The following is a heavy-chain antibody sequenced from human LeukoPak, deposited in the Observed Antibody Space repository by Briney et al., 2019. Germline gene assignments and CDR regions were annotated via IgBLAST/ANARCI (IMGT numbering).Heavy chain of an antibody. D-gene: IGHD3-10*01. CDR3: ARDYYYGSGSYFSPRTPFDP. J-gene: IGHJ5*02. CDR2: INPNSGGT. V-gene: IGHV1-2*02. CDR1: GYTFTGYY. Sequence: ASVKVSCKASGYTFTGYYMHWARQAPGQGLEWMGWINPNSGGTNYAQKFQGRVTMTRDTSISTAYMELSRLRSDDTAVYYCARDYYYGSGSYFSPRTPFDPWGQGTLVTVSS.